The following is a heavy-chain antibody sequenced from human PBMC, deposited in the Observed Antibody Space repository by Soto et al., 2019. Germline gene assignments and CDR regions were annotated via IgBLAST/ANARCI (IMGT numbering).Heavy chain of an antibody. D-gene: IGHD6-6*01. V-gene: IGHV1-69*13. Sequence: SVKVSCKASGGTFSSYAISWVRQAPGQGLEWMGGIIPIFCTANYAQKFQGRVTITADESTSTAYMELSSLRSEDTAVYYCARGDLEYSSSSVDYWGQGTLVTVSS. CDR2: IIPIFCTA. CDR3: ARGDLEYSSSSVDY. J-gene: IGHJ4*02. CDR1: GGTFSSYA.